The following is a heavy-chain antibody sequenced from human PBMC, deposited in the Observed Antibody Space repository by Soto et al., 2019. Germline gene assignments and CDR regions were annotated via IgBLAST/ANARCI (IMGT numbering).Heavy chain of an antibody. CDR2: ITSSGSSI. Sequence: QVQLVESGGGLVKPGGSLRLSCAASGFSISDYYMSWIRQAPGKGLEWVSYITSSGSSIYYGDSVKGRFTLSRDNAKNSLYLQMNRLRAEDTAVYYCARGSSVHGGVFDYWGQGTLVTVSS. J-gene: IGHJ4*02. CDR3: ARGSSVHGGVFDY. V-gene: IGHV3-11*01. D-gene: IGHD6-19*01. CDR1: GFSISDYY.